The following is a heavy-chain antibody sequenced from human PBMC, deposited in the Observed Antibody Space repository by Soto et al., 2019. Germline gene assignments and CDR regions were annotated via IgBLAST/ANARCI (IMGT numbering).Heavy chain of an antibody. D-gene: IGHD6-6*01. CDR1: GFTFSSYG. Sequence: GGSLRLSCAASGFTFSSYGMHWVRQAPGKGLEWVAVISYDGSNKYYADSVKGRFTISRDNSKNTLYLQMMSLRAEDTAVYYCAKDQSSSKWVSYYGMNVWSQGTTVTVSS. J-gene: IGHJ6*02. CDR3: AKDQSSSKWVSYYGMNV. CDR2: ISYDGSNK. V-gene: IGHV3-30*18.